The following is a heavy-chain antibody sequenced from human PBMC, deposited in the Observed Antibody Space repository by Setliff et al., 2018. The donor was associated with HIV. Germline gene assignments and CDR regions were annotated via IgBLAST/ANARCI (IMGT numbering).Heavy chain of an antibody. CDR1: GYTFTSYY. CDR3: ARAGYDYGDLSGMDV. Sequence: GASVKVSCKASGYTFTSYYMHWVRQAPGQGLEWMGIINPSGGSTSYAQKFQGRVTMTRDTSTSTVYMELSSLSSEDTAVYYCARAGYDYGDLSGMDVWGQGTTVTVSS. CDR2: INPSGGST. J-gene: IGHJ6*02. D-gene: IGHD4-17*01. V-gene: IGHV1-46*01.